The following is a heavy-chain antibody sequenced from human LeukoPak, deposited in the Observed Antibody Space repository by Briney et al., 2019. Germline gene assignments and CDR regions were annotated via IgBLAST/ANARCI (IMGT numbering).Heavy chain of an antibody. V-gene: IGHV3-23*01. J-gene: IGHJ2*01. CDR3: AKDRTVGASYWYFDL. CDR2: ISSSGSGGNT. CDR1: GVTLSNYA. Sequence: GGSPRLSCVASGVTLSNYAMSWARQAPGKGLEWVSGISSSGSGGNTYYADSVKGRFTISRDSSRNTLFLHMNTLRAEDTAIYYCAKDRTVGASYWYFDLWGRGTLVTVST. D-gene: IGHD1-26*01.